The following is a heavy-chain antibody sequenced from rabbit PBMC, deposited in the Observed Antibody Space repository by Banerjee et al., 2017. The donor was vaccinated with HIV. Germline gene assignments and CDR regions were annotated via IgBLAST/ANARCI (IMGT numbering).Heavy chain of an antibody. CDR1: GFSFSNKYV. D-gene: IGHD2-1*01. CDR2: INTSSGNT. Sequence: QEQLEESGGDLVKPEGSLTLTCTASGFSFSNKYVMCWVRQAPGKGLEWIACINTSSGNTVYASWAKGRFTISKTSSTTVTLQMTGLTAADTATYFCARNYAVYGDPFNLWGPGTLVTVS. CDR3: ARNYAVYGDPFNL. J-gene: IGHJ4*01. V-gene: IGHV1S45*01.